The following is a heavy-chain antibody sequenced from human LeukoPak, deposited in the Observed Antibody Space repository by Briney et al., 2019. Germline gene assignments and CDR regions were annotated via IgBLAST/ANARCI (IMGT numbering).Heavy chain of an antibody. V-gene: IGHV4-59*08. CDR3: ARHRGGNWFDP. CDR1: GGSISSYY. J-gene: IGHJ5*02. D-gene: IGHD3-16*01. CDR2: IHYSGTT. Sequence: SETLPLTCTVSGGSISSYYWSWIWQPPGKGLESIGYIHYSGTTNYYPSLKSRVTISLDTSKNQFSLRLSSVTAADTAVYYCARHRGGNWFDPWGQGTLVTVSS.